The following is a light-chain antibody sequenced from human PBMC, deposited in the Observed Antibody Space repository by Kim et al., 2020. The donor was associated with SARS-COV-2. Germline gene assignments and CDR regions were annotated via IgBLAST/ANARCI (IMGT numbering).Light chain of an antibody. V-gene: IGKV1-27*01. CDR1: QGISNY. CDR2: TAS. Sequence: DVQMTQSPSSLSASVGDRVTITCRASQGISNYLAWYQQKPGKVPSLLIYTASTLQSGVPSRFSGSGSGTDFTLTISSLQPEDVATYYWQRYDGAPWTFGQGTKVDIK. J-gene: IGKJ1*01. CDR3: QRYDGAPWT.